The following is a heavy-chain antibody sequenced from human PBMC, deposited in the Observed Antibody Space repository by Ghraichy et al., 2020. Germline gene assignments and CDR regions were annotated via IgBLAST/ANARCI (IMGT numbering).Heavy chain of an antibody. D-gene: IGHD3-3*01. CDR1: GGSISSSSYY. CDR3: ARRVIRITIFGVNETWFDP. CDR2: IYYSGST. Sequence: SETLALTCTVSGGSISSSSYYWGWIRQPPGKGLEWIGSIYYSGSTYYNPSLKSRVTKSVDTSKNQFSLKLSSVTAADTAVYYCARRVIRITIFGVNETWFDPWGQGTLVTVSS. J-gene: IGHJ5*02. V-gene: IGHV4-39*01.